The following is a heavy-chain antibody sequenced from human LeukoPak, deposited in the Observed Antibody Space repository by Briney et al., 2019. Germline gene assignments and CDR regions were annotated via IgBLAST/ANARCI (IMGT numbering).Heavy chain of an antibody. CDR2: INHSGST. V-gene: IGHV4-34*01. D-gene: IGHD3-16*01. J-gene: IGHJ3*02. CDR3: ARELGSRDAFDI. Sequence: SETLSLTCAVYGGSFSGYYWSWIRQPPGKGLEWIGEINHSGSTNYNPSLKSRVTMSVDTSKNQFSLKLSSVTAADTAVYYCARELGSRDAFDIWGQGTMVTVSS. CDR1: GGSFSGYY.